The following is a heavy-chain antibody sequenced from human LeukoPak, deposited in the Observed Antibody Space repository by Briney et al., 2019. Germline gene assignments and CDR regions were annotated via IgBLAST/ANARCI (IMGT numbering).Heavy chain of an antibody. CDR3: ARRGDGGFWYFDL. CDR2: IYYSGST. CDR1: GDSISNYY. Sequence: SETLSLTCTVSGDSISNYYWSWIRQPPGKGLEWIGFIYYSGSTNYNPSLRSRVTISVDTSKNQFSLKLSSVTAADTAVYYCARRGDGGFWYFDLWGRGTLVTVSS. J-gene: IGHJ2*01. D-gene: IGHD3-16*01. V-gene: IGHV4-59*08.